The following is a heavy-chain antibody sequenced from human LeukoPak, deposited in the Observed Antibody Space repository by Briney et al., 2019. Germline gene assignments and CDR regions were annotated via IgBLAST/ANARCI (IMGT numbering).Heavy chain of an antibody. CDR2: INPNSGGT. CDR1: GYCFTSYG. D-gene: IGHD6-13*01. CDR3: AKEGAFGAAAP. V-gene: IGHV1-2*02. Sequence: ASVKVSCKASGYCFTSYGISWVRQAPGHRLGWMGWINPNSGGTNYAQKFQGRVTMTRDTSISTAYMELSRLRSDDTAVYYCAKEGAFGAAAPWGQGTLVTVSS. J-gene: IGHJ4*02.